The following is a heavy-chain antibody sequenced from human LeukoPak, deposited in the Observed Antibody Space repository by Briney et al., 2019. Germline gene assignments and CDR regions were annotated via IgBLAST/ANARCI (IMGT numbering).Heavy chain of an antibody. V-gene: IGHV3-11*01. D-gene: IGHD6-25*01. CDR3: ARYARLPDS. CDR1: GFSFGDSY. Sequence: PGGSLRLSCAASGFSFGDSYMIWIRQAPGKGLECVAYIGPRTSIVYADSVKGRFTISRDNAKNSLFLQMNSLRAEDTAVYYCARYARLPDSWGQGTLVTVSS. J-gene: IGHJ4*02. CDR2: IGPRTSIV.